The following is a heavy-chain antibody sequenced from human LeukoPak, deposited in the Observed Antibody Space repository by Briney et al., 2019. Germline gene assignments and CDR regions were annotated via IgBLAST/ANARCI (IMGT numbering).Heavy chain of an antibody. J-gene: IGHJ4*02. CDR2: FFPGDSDT. CDR1: GYSFTSYW. CDR3: ARTYGGNPGGFDY. V-gene: IGHV5-51*01. D-gene: IGHD4-23*01. Sequence: GESLKISCKASGYSFTSYWIGWVRQMPGKGLDWMGIFFPGDSDTRYSPSFQGQVTISADKSISIAYLQWISLKASDTAMYYCARTYGGNPGGFDYWGQGTLVTVSS.